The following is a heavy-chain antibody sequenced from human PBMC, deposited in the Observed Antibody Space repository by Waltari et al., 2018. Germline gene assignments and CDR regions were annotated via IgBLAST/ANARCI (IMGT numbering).Heavy chain of an antibody. CDR1: GFTFSSYG. CDR2: ISYDGSNK. V-gene: IGHV3-30*18. CDR3: AKALSYYDFWSGFPGMDV. J-gene: IGHJ6*02. Sequence: QVQLVESGGGVVQPGRSLRLSCAASGFTFSSYGMHWVRQAPGKGLEWVAVISYDGSNKYYADSVKVRFTISRDNSKNTLYLQMNSLRAEDTAVYYCAKALSYYDFWSGFPGMDVWGQGTTVTVSS. D-gene: IGHD3-3*01.